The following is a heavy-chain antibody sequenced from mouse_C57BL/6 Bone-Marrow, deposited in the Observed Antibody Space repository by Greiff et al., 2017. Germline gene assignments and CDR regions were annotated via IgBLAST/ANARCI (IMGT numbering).Heavy chain of an antibody. CDR3: KRDLSVTKFITTVVEGDFDF. CDR2: ISSGGDYI. J-gene: IGHJ1*03. D-gene: IGHD1-1*01. CDR1: GFTFSSYA. V-gene: IGHV5-9-1*02. Sequence: EVMLVESGEGLVKPGGSLKLSCAASGFTFSSYAMSWVRQTPEKRLEWVAYISSGGDYIYYADTVKGRFTISRDNARNTLYLQMSSLKSEDTAMDYCKRDLSVTKFITTVVEGDFDFWGTGTTVTVSS.